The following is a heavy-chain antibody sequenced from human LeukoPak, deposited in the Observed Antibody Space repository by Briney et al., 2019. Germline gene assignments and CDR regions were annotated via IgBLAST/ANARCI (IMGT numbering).Heavy chain of an antibody. D-gene: IGHD2-2*01. Sequence: PGGSLRLSCAASGFTFSNYWMHWVRQAPGKGLVWVSRIKSDGSRTDYAGSVKGRFTISRDNAKNTLYLQMNSLRAEDTAVYYCASRGYQLLSPFDYWGQGTLVTVSS. CDR1: GFTFSNYW. V-gene: IGHV3-74*01. J-gene: IGHJ4*02. CDR3: ASRGYQLLSPFDY. CDR2: IKSDGSRT.